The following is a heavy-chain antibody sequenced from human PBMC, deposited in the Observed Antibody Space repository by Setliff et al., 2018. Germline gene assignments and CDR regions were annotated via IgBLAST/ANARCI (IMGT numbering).Heavy chain of an antibody. V-gene: IGHV3-30*07. CDR2: ISYDGRNK. CDR1: GITFSSYA. Sequence: PGGSLRLSCAASGITFSSYAMHWVRQAPGKGLEWVAVISYDGRNKYYADSVYGRFTVSRDNSKNTLYLQMNSLRVEDTAVYYCARDRDDGSSFAEYFQHWGQGTLVTVSS. CDR3: ARDRDDGSSFAEYFQH. J-gene: IGHJ1*01. D-gene: IGHD6-6*01.